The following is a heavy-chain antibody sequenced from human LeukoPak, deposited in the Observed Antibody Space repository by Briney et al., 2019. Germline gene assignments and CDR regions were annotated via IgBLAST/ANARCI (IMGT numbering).Heavy chain of an antibody. D-gene: IGHD3-16*01. CDR1: GVSISSGGYY. CDR3: ARGGVWGRIIYYFDY. Sequence: SETLSLTCTVSGVSISSGGYYWSWIRQHPGKGLEWIGHIYYSGSTYYNPSLKSRVTISVDTSKNQVSLKLSSVTAADTAVYYCARGGVWGRIIYYFDYWGQGRLVTVSS. J-gene: IGHJ4*02. CDR2: IYYSGST. V-gene: IGHV4-31*03.